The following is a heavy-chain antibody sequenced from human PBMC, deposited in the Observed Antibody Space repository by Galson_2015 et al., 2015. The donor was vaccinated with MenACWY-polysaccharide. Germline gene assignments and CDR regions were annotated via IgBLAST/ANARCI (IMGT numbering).Heavy chain of an antibody. CDR1: GFTFSSYS. CDR2: IPAKGNTI. Sequence: SLRLSCAAPGFTFSSYSMDWVRQAPGKGLEWLSYIPAKGNTINYADSVKGRFTISRDNAENAVYLQMNSLRDDDTAVYYCARDRPDSGPGPFDYWGQGTLVTVSS. J-gene: IGHJ4*02. D-gene: IGHD1-26*01. V-gene: IGHV3-48*02. CDR3: ARDRPDSGPGPFDY.